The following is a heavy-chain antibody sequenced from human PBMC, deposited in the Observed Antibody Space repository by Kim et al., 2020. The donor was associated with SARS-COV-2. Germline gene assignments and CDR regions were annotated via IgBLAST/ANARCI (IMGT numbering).Heavy chain of an antibody. CDR1: SDSISSYY. J-gene: IGHJ4*02. CDR2: IYYSGST. D-gene: IGHD6-19*01. V-gene: IGHV4-59*01. Sequence: SETLSLTCSVSSDSISSYYCSWIRQLPGKGLEWLGYIYYSGSTDYNPSLKSRVTISWDTSKNQFSLDLSSVTTADTAVYYCARFEGRGSVHQFGYWGQG. CDR3: ARFEGRGSVHQFGY.